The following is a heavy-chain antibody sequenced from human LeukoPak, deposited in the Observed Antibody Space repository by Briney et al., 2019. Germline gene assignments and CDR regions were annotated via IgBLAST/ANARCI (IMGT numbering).Heavy chain of an antibody. V-gene: IGHV7-4-1*02. J-gene: IGHJ3*02. CDR3: ARVKRAVTSTGEAFDI. Sequence: ASVKVSCKASGYTFTNYAMNWVRQAPGQGLEWMGWINTNTGNPTCAQGFTGRFVFSLDTSVSTAYLQISSLKAADTALYYCARVKRAVTSTGEAFDIWGLGTMVTVSS. CDR2: INTNTGNP. D-gene: IGHD6-19*01. CDR1: GYTFTNYA.